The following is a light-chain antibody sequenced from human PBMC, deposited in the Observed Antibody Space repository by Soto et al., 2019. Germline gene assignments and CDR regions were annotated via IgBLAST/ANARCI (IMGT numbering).Light chain of an antibody. J-gene: IGKJ5*01. Sequence: IVLSHAPSALSLSPGERATLSCRSSQSVTSKLAWYQQRRGQAPRLLIYVAYRRATGIQARFGGSGSGADFTHISSGVEPDVWAVYYMQHTRKGLTFGQGTRLEIK. CDR3: QHTRKGLT. CDR1: QSVTSK. CDR2: VAY. V-gene: IGKV3-11*01.